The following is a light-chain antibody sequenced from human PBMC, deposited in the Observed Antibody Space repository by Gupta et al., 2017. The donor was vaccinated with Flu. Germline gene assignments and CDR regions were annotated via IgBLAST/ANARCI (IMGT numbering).Light chain of an antibody. Sequence: PFSLSASIGDRVTITCQASHDIIDSLNWYQQKAGEAPKLLIYDGSNLGKGVPSRFSGGSSGTHFSVTINSLQPEDIATYYCQQEKSVPYTFGQGTKLEI. CDR1: HDIIDS. J-gene: IGKJ2*01. CDR2: DGS. CDR3: QQEKSVPYT. V-gene: IGKV1-33*01.